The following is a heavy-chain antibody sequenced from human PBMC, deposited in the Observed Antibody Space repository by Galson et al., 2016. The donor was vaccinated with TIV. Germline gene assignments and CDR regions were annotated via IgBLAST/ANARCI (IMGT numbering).Heavy chain of an antibody. CDR1: GFTFSSYG. V-gene: IGHV3-30*03. D-gene: IGHD3-16*02. CDR3: ARVDKSYHMDV. J-gene: IGHJ6*03. CDR2: ISYDGSDK. Sequence: SLRLSCAASGFTFSSYGLHWVRQAPGKGLEWVAFISYDGSDKNYAEALKGRFTISRDKSKNTLYLQMNSLRAEDTALYYCARVDKSYHMDVWGKGTTVTDSS.